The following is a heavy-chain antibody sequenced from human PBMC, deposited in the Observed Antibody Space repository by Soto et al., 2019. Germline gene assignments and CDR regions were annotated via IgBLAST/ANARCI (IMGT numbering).Heavy chain of an antibody. CDR3: LRDLPPYDRRRPPTGAFED. D-gene: IGHD3-22*01. J-gene: IGHJ4*02. CDR1: GGSFTGDY. CDR2: VFGNGGGRP. V-gene: IGHV4-4*07. Sequence: QVQLQESGPGLVKPSETLSLTCSVSGGSFTGDYWSWIRQPAGKGLEWIGRVFGNGGGRPIYNPSLKNRVTTSVATSKSQCALKLTSLTAADTAVYYCLRDLPPYDRRRPPTGAFEDWGQGVLVSVSS.